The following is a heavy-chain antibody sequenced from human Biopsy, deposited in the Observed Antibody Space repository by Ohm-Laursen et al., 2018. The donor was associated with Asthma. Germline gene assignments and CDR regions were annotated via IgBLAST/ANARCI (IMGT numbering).Heavy chain of an antibody. Sequence: ESSVKVSCKAPGGTFSNFAISWVRQAPGQGLEWLGGIMTAFGTTNYAQKFQGRVTITADESTSTAYMEVTSLRSEDTAIYYCARCQVGYSSGWSLLLKKIYYSGMDVWGQGTAVTVSS. J-gene: IGHJ6*02. V-gene: IGHV1-69*01. D-gene: IGHD6-19*01. CDR2: IMTAFGTT. CDR1: GGTFSNFA. CDR3: ARCQVGYSSGWSLLLKKIYYSGMDV.